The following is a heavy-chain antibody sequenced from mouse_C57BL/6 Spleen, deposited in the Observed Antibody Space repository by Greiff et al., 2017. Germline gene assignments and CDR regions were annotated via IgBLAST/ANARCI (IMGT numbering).Heavy chain of an antibody. D-gene: IGHD1-2*01. J-gene: IGHJ4*01. Sequence: QVQLQQSGPELVKPGASVKISCKASGYAFSSSWMNWVKQRPGKGLEWIGRIYPGDGDTNYNGKFKGKATLTADKSSSTAYMQLSSLTSEDSAFYFCERDGYRDAMDYWGQGTSVTVSS. V-gene: IGHV1-82*01. CDR3: ERDGYRDAMDY. CDR1: GYAFSSSW. CDR2: IYPGDGDT.